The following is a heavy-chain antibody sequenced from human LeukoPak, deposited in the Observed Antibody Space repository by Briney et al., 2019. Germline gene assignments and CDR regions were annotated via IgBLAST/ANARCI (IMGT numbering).Heavy chain of an antibody. CDR1: GDSISTYY. J-gene: IGHJ3*02. CDR2: IHDSGSA. D-gene: IGHD3-10*01. CDR3: ARHGPGKGYGSGNYEYAFDI. Sequence: SETLSLTCSFSGDSISTYYWSWIRQPPGKGLEWIGGIHDSGSANYNPSLQSRVTISIDESKKQFSLRLTSVTAADTAVYYCARHGPGKGYGSGNYEYAFDIWGQGTLVTVSS. V-gene: IGHV4-59*08.